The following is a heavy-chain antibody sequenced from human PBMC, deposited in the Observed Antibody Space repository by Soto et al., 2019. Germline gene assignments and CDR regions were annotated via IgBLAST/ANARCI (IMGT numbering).Heavy chain of an antibody. CDR3: ARDQDYDRPHDAFDI. CDR1: GYSISSGYY. CDR2: IYHSGST. D-gene: IGHD3-22*01. J-gene: IGHJ3*02. Sequence: SETLSLTCAVSGYSISSGYYWGWIRQPPGKGLEWIGSIYHSGSTYYNPSLKSRVTISVDTSKNQFSLKLSSVTAADTAVYYCARDQDYDRPHDAFDIWGQGTMVTVSS. V-gene: IGHV4-38-2*02.